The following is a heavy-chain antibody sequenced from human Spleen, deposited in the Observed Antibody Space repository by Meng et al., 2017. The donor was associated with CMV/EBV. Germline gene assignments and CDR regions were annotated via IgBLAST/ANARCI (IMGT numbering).Heavy chain of an antibody. Sequence: GESLKISCVVSGSTFEDYGMSWVRHVPGKGLEWVSGTNWSGGTTGYADSVKGRFTISRDNAKNSLYLQMTRLRAEDTALYFCARGNHDYGDHYPGAFDFWGQGTMVTVSS. CDR3: ARGNHDYGDHYPGAFDF. V-gene: IGHV3-20*04. CDR1: GSTFEDYG. D-gene: IGHD4-17*01. CDR2: TNWSGGTT. J-gene: IGHJ3*01.